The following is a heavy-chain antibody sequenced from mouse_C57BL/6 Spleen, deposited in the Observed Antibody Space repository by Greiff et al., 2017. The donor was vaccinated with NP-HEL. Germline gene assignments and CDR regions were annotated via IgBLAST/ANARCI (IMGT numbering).Heavy chain of an antibody. Sequence: VKLMESGPGLVAPSQSLSITCTVSGFSLTSYGVDWVRQSPGKGLEWLGVIWGVGSTNYNSALKSRLSISKDNSKSQVFLKMNSLQTDDTAMYYCARKTWSGMDYWGQGTSVTVSS. CDR2: IWGVGST. CDR1: GFSLTSYG. D-gene: IGHD1-1*02. J-gene: IGHJ4*01. CDR3: ARKTWSGMDY. V-gene: IGHV2-6*01.